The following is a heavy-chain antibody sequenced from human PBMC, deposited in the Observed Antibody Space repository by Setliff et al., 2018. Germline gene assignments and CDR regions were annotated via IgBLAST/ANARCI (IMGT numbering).Heavy chain of an antibody. CDR2: INTKTGNP. D-gene: IGHD4-4*01. V-gene: IGHV7-4-1*02. CDR1: GFRFTNFG. CDR3: ARDGGNGVDY. J-gene: IGHJ4*02. Sequence: ASVKVSCKTSGFRFTNFGFSWVRQAPGQGFEWMGWINTKTGNPTYAQDFTGRLVFSLDTSVNTAFVQISSLKAEDTAVYYCARDGGNGVDYWGQGTLVTVSS.